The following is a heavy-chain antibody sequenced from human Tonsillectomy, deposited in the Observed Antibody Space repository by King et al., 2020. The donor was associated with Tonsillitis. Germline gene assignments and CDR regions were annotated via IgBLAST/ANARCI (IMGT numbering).Heavy chain of an antibody. D-gene: IGHD3-22*01. CDR3: ARGRYYDSSGPNWFDP. CDR1: GYTFTGYY. J-gene: IGHJ5*02. CDR2: INPNSGGT. V-gene: IGHV1-2*02. Sequence: QLVQSGAEVKKPGASVKVSCKASGYTFTGYYMYWVRQAPGQGLEWMGWINPNSGGTNYAQKFQGRVTMTRETSISTAYMELSRLRSDDTAVYYCARGRYYDSSGPNWFDPWGQGTLVTVSS.